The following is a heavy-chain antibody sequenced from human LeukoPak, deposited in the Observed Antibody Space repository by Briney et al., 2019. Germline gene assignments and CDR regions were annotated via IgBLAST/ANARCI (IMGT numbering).Heavy chain of an antibody. J-gene: IGHJ6*02. D-gene: IGHD3-10*01. CDR2: ISSSGSTI. V-gene: IGHV3-11*01. CDR3: ARESHGSGSYYNSHYYYGMDV. CDR1: GFTFSDYY. Sequence: GGSLRLSCAASGFTFSDYYMSWIRQAPGKGLEWVSYISSSGSTIYYADSVKGRFTISRDNAKNSLYLQMNSLRAEDTAVYYCARESHGSGSYYNSHYYYGMDVWGQGTTVTVSS.